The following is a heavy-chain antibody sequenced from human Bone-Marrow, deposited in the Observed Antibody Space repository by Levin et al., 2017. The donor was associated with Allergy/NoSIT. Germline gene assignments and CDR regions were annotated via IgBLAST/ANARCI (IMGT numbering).Heavy chain of an antibody. V-gene: IGHV1-8*01. CDR1: GYTFTRYD. J-gene: IGHJ6*03. Sequence: ASVKVSCKASGYTFTRYDINWVRQAIGQGLEWMGWMNPNSGNTGYAPKVQGRVTMTRNTSTGTAFMELTSLRSEDTAVYYCTRGAFDSNYHFYMDVWGKGTTVTVSS. CDR3: TRGAFDSNYHFYMDV. D-gene: IGHD4-11*01. CDR2: MNPNSGNT.